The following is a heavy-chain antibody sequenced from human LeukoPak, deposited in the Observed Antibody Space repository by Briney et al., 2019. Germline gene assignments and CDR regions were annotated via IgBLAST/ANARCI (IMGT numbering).Heavy chain of an antibody. J-gene: IGHJ5*02. Sequence: PSETLSLTCTVSGGSISSHYWSWIRQPPGKGLEWIGYIYYSGSTNYNPSLKSRVTISVDTSKNQFSLKLSSVTAADTAVYYCARDTGSSSWYVRWFDPWGQGTLVTVSS. V-gene: IGHV4-59*11. CDR1: GGSISSHY. CDR3: ARDTGSSSWYVRWFDP. D-gene: IGHD6-13*01. CDR2: IYYSGST.